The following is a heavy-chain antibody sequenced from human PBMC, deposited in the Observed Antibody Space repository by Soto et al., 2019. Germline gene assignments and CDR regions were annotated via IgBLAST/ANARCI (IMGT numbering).Heavy chain of an antibody. CDR2: ISSSSSTI. Sequence: EVQLVESGGGLVQPGGSLRLSCAASGFTFSSYSMNWVRQAPGKGLEWVSYISSSSSTIYYADSVKGRFTISRDNAKNSLYLQMESLRAEDTAVYYCARHPERIAQIGWFDPWGQGTLVTVSS. D-gene: IGHD6-13*01. J-gene: IGHJ5*02. CDR3: ARHPERIAQIGWFDP. CDR1: GFTFSSYS. V-gene: IGHV3-48*01.